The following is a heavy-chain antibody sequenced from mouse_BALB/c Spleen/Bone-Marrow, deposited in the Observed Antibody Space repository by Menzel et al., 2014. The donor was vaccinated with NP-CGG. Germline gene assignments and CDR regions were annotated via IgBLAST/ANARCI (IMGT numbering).Heavy chain of an antibody. CDR1: GFNIKDTY. J-gene: IGHJ1*01. CDR3: ASYRYAWYFDV. V-gene: IGHV14-3*02. Sequence: LQESGAELVKPGASVKLSCTASGFNIKDTYMHWVKQRPEQSLEWIGRIDPANGNTKYDPKFQGKATITADTSSNTAYLQLSSLTSEDTAVYYCASYRYAWYFDVWGAGTTVTVSS. CDR2: IDPANGNT. D-gene: IGHD2-14*01.